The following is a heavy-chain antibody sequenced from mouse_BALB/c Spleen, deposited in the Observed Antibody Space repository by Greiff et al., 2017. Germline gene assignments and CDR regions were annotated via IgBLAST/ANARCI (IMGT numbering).Heavy chain of an antibody. D-gene: IGHD1-1*01. CDR1: GFSLTSYG. CDR3: ARDIYYGSSSWYFDV. J-gene: IGHJ1*01. Sequence: VMLVESGPGLVAPSQSLSITCTVSGFSLTSYGVHWVRQPPGKGLEWLGVIWAGGSTNYNSALMSRLSISKDNSKSQVFLKMNSLQTDDTAMYYCARDIYYGSSSWYFDVWGAGTTVTVSS. CDR2: IWAGGST. V-gene: IGHV2-9*02.